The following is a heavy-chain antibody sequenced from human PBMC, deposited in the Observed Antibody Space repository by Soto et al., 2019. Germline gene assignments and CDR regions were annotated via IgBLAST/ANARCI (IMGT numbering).Heavy chain of an antibody. CDR1: GGSISSYY. CDR2: IYYSGST. D-gene: IGHD2-2*01. CDR3: ARHSILVGIAVPAAFTDV. J-gene: IGHJ4*02. Sequence: PSETLSLTCTVSGGSISSYYWSWIRQPPGKGLEWIGYIYYSGSTNYNPSLKSRVTISVDTSKNQFSLKLSSVTAADTAVYYRARHSILVGIAVPAAFTDVWGQGPLVTVVS. V-gene: IGHV4-59*08.